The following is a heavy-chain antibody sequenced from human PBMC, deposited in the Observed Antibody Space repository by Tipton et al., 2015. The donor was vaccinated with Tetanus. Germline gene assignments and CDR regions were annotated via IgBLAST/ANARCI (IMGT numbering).Heavy chain of an antibody. CDR2: IYHSGAT. J-gene: IGHJ4*02. V-gene: IGHV4-4*02. Sequence: TLSLTCTVSGDSITSDNWWSWVRQSPGRGLEWIGEIYHSGATNYNSALKSRVAISISKSMNQLYLQLNSVTAADTAFYYCVTRVRGPAAYWGQGILVTVSS. CDR3: VTRVRGPAAY. CDR1: GDSITSDNW. D-gene: IGHD3-3*01.